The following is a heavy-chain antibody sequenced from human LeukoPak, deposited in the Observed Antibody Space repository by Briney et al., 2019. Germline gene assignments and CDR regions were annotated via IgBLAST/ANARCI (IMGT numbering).Heavy chain of an antibody. V-gene: IGHV1-8*01. CDR1: GYTFTSYD. J-gene: IGHJ4*02. D-gene: IGHD6-13*01. CDR3: ARASSSWYPYYFDY. Sequence: ASAKVSCKASGYTFTSYDINWVRQATGQGLECMGWMNPNSGNTGYAQKFQGRVTMTRNTSISTAYMELSSLRSEDTAVYYCARASSSWYPYYFDYWGRGTLVTVSS. CDR2: MNPNSGNT.